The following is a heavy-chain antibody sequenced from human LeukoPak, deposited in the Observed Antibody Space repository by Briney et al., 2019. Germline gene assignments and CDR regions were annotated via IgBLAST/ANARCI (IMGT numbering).Heavy chain of an antibody. CDR2: INQNGTET. CDR3: ARGFYNYDY. J-gene: IGHJ4*02. Sequence: PGGSLRLSCVGSEFTFSSYWMTWVRQAQGEGLEWVANINQNGTETHYVDSVEGRFTISRDNAKNSLYLQMNSLRAEDTAVYFCARGFYNYDYWGQGALVTVSS. CDR1: EFTFSSYW. V-gene: IGHV3-7*04. D-gene: IGHD5-24*01.